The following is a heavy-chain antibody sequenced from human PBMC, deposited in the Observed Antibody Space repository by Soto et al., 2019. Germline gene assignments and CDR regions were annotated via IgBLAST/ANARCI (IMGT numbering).Heavy chain of an antibody. CDR1: GFTFSSYS. D-gene: IGHD6-19*01. J-gene: IGHJ4*02. CDR2: ISGSSSYI. V-gene: IGHV3-21*01. Sequence: GGSLRLSCAASGFTFSSYSMNWVRQAPGKGLEWVSSISGSSSYIYYADSVKGRFTISRDNAKNSLYLQMNSLRAEDTAVYYCAREGRYSSGWPFDYWGQGTLVTVSS. CDR3: AREGRYSSGWPFDY.